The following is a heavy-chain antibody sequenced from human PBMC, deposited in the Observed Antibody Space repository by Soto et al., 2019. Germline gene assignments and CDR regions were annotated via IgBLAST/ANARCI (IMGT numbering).Heavy chain of an antibody. CDR3: ARADSSSWYSPGYYGMDV. CDR1: GFTFSSYA. CDR2: ISYDGSNR. J-gene: IGHJ6*02. V-gene: IGHV3-30-3*01. Sequence: GGSLRLSCAASGFTFSSYAMHWVRQAPGKWLEWVAVISYDGSNRYYADSVKGRFTISRDNSKNTLYLQMNSLRAEDTAVYYCARADSSSWYSPGYYGMDVWGQGXTVTVYS. D-gene: IGHD6-13*01.